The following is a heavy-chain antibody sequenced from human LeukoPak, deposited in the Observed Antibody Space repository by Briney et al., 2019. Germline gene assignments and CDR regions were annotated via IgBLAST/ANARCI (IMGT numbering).Heavy chain of an antibody. Sequence: SETLSLTCTVSGGSISSSSYYWGWIRQPPGKGLEWIGSIYYSGSTNYNPSLKSRVTISVDTSKNQFSLKLSSVTAADTAVYYCARGPDYRVADNWFDPWGQGTLVTVSS. J-gene: IGHJ5*02. CDR1: GGSISSSSYY. D-gene: IGHD4/OR15-4a*01. CDR3: ARGPDYRVADNWFDP. V-gene: IGHV4-39*07. CDR2: IYYSGST.